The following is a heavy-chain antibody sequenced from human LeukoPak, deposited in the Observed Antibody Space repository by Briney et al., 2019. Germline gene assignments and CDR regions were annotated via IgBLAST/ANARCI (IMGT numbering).Heavy chain of an antibody. CDR3: VRAVHHLFYADSSGYYGDAFDV. Sequence: PGGSLILSCAASGFSFRTNYMSWVRKAPGKGLEWLPAIYSVGTIRYADSVKGRLTISGAKSRDTLHLQMNSLRVDDTAVYYCVRAVHHLFYADSSGYYGDAFDVWGQGAVVTVSS. CDR1: GFSFRTNY. J-gene: IGHJ3*01. V-gene: IGHV3-53*01. D-gene: IGHD3-22*01. CDR2: IYSVGTI.